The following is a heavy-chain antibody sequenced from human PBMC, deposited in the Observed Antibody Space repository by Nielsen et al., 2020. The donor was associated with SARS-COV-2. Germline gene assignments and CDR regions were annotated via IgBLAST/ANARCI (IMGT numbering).Heavy chain of an antibody. J-gene: IGHJ4*02. CDR2: ISGSGGST. CDR1: GFTVSSNY. D-gene: IGHD1-26*01. V-gene: IGHV3-23*01. CDR3: AKESGSQGYYFDY. Sequence: GESLKISCAASGFTVSSNYMSWVRQAPGKGLEWVSAISGSGGSTYYADSVKGRFTISRDNSKNTLYLQMNSLRAEDTAVYYCAKESGSQGYYFDYWGQGTLVTVSS.